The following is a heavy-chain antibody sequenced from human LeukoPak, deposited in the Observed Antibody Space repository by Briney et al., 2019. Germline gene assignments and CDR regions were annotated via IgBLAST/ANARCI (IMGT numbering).Heavy chain of an antibody. Sequence: GGSLRLSCAASGFTFSTFSNYGMSWVRQAPGKGLEWVSYISSGSTYTNYGDAVKGRFIISRDNAKNSLYLQMNSLRAEDTAVYYCARVSSSSTNYFDSWGQGTLVTVSS. CDR2: ISSGSTYT. CDR1: GFTFST. CDR3: ARVSSSSTNYFDS. J-gene: IGHJ4*02. V-gene: IGHV3-11*06. D-gene: IGHD6-19*01.